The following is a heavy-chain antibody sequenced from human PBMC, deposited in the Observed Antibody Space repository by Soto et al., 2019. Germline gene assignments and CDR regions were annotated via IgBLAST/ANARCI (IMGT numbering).Heavy chain of an antibody. D-gene: IGHD7-27*01. CDR2: IFYDAST. CDR1: GEYTSNGYF. V-gene: IGHV4-38-2*01. CDR3: ARLFGANWRFDP. Sequence: PWETLSLTCDVSGEYTSNGYFWAWIRQPPGKGLEWIGSIFYDASTYDNPSLKSRVTMSVETSTNQFSLRLKSVTAADTAVYYCARLFGANWRFDPWGQGSLVTVSS. J-gene: IGHJ5*02.